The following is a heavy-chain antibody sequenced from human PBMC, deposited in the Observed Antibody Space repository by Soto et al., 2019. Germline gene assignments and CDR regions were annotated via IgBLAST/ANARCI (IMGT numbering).Heavy chain of an antibody. J-gene: IGHJ4*02. Sequence: SETLSLTCTVSGGSISSYYWSWIRQPPGKGLEWIGYIYYSGSTNYNPSLKSRVTISVDTSKNQFSLKLSSVTAADTAVYYCARNLAVAMDPFDYWGQGTLVTVSS. V-gene: IGHV4-59*08. CDR1: GGSISSYY. CDR2: IYYSGST. CDR3: ARNLAVAMDPFDY. D-gene: IGHD6-19*01.